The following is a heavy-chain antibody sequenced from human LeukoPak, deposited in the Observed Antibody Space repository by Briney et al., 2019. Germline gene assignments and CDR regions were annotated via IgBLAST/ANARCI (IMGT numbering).Heavy chain of an antibody. CDR1: GYIFTGYY. CDR2: INPNSGGT. CDR3: ASQQDIVATIAY. Sequence: ASVKVSCKASGYIFTGYYMHWVRQAPGQGLGWMGWINPNSGGTKYAQKFQGRVTMSRDTSISTAYMELSRLRSDDTAVYYCASQQDIVATIAYWGQGTLVTVSS. J-gene: IGHJ4*02. V-gene: IGHV1-2*02. D-gene: IGHD5-12*01.